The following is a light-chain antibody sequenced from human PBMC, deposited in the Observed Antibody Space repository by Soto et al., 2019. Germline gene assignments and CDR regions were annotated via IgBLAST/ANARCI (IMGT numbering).Light chain of an antibody. Sequence: EIVLTQSPATLYLSPGDRATLSCRASQSVDWYVAWYQQKPGQAPRLLIYDALKRATGTPDRFSGSGSGTDFTLTISRLEPEDFAVYYCQQYGGSPGTLGQGTKVEIK. CDR1: QSVDWY. V-gene: IGKV3-11*01. CDR3: QQYGGSPGT. J-gene: IGKJ1*01. CDR2: DAL.